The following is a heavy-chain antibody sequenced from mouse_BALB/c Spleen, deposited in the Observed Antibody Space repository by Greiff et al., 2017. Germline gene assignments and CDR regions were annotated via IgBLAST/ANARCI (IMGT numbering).Heavy chain of an antibody. CDR2: ISSGSSTI. Sequence: EVHLVESGGGLVQPGGSRKLSCAASGFTFSSFGMHWVRQAPEKGLEWVAYISSGSSTIYYADTVKGRFTISRDNPKNTLFLQMTSLRSEDTAMYYCARGGITTALFDYWGQGTTLTVSS. J-gene: IGHJ2*01. CDR3: ARGGITTALFDY. D-gene: IGHD1-2*01. CDR1: GFTFSSFG. V-gene: IGHV5-17*02.